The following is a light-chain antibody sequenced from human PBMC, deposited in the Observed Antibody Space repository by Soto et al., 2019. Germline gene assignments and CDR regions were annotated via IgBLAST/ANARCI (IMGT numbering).Light chain of an antibody. CDR1: QSISSW. CDR2: KAS. V-gene: IGKV1-5*03. CDR3: QQSYSTLWT. Sequence: DIQMTQSPSTLSASVGARVTITCRASQSISSWLAWYQQKPGKAPKLMIYKASSLESGVPSRFSGSGSGTECTLTISSLQPDDVATYYCQQSYSTLWTFGQGTKVDI. J-gene: IGKJ1*01.